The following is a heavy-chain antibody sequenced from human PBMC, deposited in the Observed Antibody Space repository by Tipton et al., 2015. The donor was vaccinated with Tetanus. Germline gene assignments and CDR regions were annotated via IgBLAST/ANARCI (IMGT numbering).Heavy chain of an antibody. V-gene: IGHV3-48*01. CDR2: ISDSGNTI. Sequence: SLRLSCAASGFTFSSYAINWVRQAPGPGLEWVSYISDSGNTIYYADSVKGRFTISRDNAKNSLSLQMNSLRAEDTAVYYCARSRAIVNLAPDAFGIWGQGTMVTVSS. J-gene: IGHJ3*02. CDR3: ARSRAIVNLAPDAFGI. D-gene: IGHD1-26*01. CDR1: GFTFSSYA.